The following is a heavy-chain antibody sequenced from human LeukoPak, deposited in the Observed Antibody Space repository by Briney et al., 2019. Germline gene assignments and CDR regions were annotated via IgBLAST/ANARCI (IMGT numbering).Heavy chain of an antibody. D-gene: IGHD3-10*01. CDR3: ARPLFSSSRGHVGFDY. J-gene: IGHJ4*02. V-gene: IGHV3-7*01. CDR1: GFTFSSYW. CDR2: IKQDGSEE. Sequence: GGSLRFSCAASGFTFSSYWMSWVRQAPGKGLEWVTNIKQDGSEEYYVDSVKGRFTISRDNAKNSLYLQMNSLRAEDTAVYYCARPLFSSSRGHVGFDYWGQGTLVTVSS.